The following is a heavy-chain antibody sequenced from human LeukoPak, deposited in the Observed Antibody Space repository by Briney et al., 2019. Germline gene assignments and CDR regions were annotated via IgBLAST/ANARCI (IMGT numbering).Heavy chain of an antibody. CDR1: GGTFSSYA. J-gene: IGHJ5*02. Sequence: SVKVSCKASGGTFSSYAISWVRQAPGQGLEWMGGIIPIFGTANYAQKFQGRVTITADESTSTAYMELSSLRSEDTAVYYCAREVMGYSYGYNWFDPWGQGTLVTVPS. CDR2: IIPIFGTA. D-gene: IGHD5-18*01. V-gene: IGHV1-69*13. CDR3: AREVMGYSYGYNWFDP.